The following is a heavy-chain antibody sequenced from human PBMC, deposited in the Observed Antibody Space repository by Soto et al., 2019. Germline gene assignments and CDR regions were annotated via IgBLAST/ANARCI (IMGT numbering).Heavy chain of an antibody. V-gene: IGHV3-33*01. D-gene: IGHD3-10*01. CDR2: IWYDGSNK. CDR1: GFTFSSCG. CDR3: ARVRSPPWFGEADY. Sequence: GGSLRLSCAASGFTFSSCGMHWVRQAPGKGLEWVAVIWYDGSNKYYADSVKGRFTISRDNSKNTLYLQMNSLRAEDTAVYYCARVRSPPWFGEADYWGQGTLVTVSS. J-gene: IGHJ4*02.